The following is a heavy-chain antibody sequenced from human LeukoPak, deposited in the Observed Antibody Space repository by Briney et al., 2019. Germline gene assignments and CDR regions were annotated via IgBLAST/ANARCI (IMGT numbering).Heavy chain of an antibody. CDR2: ISGTGGST. J-gene: IGHJ5*02. CDR3: AKDLIVVLPPARSNWFDP. V-gene: IGHV3-23*01. Sequence: GGSLRLSCAASGFTFSDYYMSWIRQAPGKGLEWVSAISGTGGSTYYADSVKGRFTISRDNSKNTLYLQMNSLRAEDTAVYYCAKDLIVVLPPARSNWFDPWGQGTLVTVSS. D-gene: IGHD2-2*01. CDR1: GFTFSDYY.